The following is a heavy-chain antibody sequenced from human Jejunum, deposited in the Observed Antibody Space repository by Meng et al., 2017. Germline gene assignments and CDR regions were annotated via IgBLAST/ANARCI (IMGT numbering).Heavy chain of an antibody. CDR1: GFTFNIYG. D-gene: IGHD3-3*01. CDR3: ARIGQHYDYWSGHWTYHYYGMDV. J-gene: IGHJ6*02. Sequence: GGSLRLSCGASGFTFNIYGMHWVRQAPGKGLEWVAVIWYDGSKEYYADSVKGRFTISRDNPKNTLYLQMNSLRADDTAVYYCARIGQHYDYWSGHWTYHYYGMDVWGQGTTVTVSS. CDR2: IWYDGSKE. V-gene: IGHV3-33*01.